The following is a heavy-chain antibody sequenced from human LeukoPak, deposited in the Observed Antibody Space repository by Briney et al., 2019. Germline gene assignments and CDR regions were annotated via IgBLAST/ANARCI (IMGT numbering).Heavy chain of an antibody. J-gene: IGHJ6*02. CDR2: IKQDASQE. V-gene: IGHV3-7*01. D-gene: IGHD2-21*02. Sequence: GGSLRLSCAASGFTFSSYWMSWVRQAPGKGPEWVAHIKQDASQEDHVDSVKGRFTISRDNAKNSLYLQMNSLRAEDTAVYYCAKASSTYCGGDCYTYYYYYGMDVWGQGTTVTVSS. CDR3: AKASSTYCGGDCYTYYYYYGMDV. CDR1: GFTFSSYW.